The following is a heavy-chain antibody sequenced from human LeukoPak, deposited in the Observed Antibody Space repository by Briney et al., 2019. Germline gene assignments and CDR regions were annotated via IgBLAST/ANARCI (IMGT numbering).Heavy chain of an antibody. CDR1: GFPFSXXX. V-gene: IGHV3-7*04. D-gene: IGHD5-24*01. CDR3: TRVGYIDEGIDY. CDR2: IKQDGSKK. J-gene: IGHJ4*02. Sequence: GGSLRLSCVASGFPFSXXXMTWVRQAPGXXLXXLANIKQDGSKKSYVDSVKGRFTISRDNAKNSLYLQMNSLRAEDTAIYYCTRVGYIDEGIDYWGQGTLVTVSS.